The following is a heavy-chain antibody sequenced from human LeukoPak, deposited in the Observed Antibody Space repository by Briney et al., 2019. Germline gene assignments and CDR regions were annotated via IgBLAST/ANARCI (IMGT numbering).Heavy chain of an antibody. CDR3: AAARAAYGGTYYFDY. V-gene: IGHV3-66*01. J-gene: IGHJ4*02. CDR1: GFTVTTNY. D-gene: IGHD4-23*01. CDR2: LYSGGST. Sequence: GGSLRLSCAASGFTVTTNYMTWVRQAPGKGLECVSVLYSGGSTYYAASVKGRFTISRDTSKNALYLEMNSLRAEDTAVYYCAAARAAYGGTYYFDYWGQGTLVTVSS.